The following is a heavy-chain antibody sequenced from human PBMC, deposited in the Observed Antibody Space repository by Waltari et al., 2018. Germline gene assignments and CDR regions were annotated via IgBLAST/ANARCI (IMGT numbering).Heavy chain of an antibody. CDR3: TREAYFHFLGGSCYPLDY. V-gene: IGHV3-49*03. D-gene: IGHD2-15*01. CDR2: IRSKAYGGTT. CDR1: GFTFGAYA. J-gene: IGHJ4*02. Sequence: EVQLVESGGGLVQPGRSLRLSCTASGFTFGAYAMSWFRQAPGKGLEWVGFIRSKAYGGTTEYAASVKGRFTISRDDSKSIAYLQMNSLKTEDTAVYYCTREAYFHFLGGSCYPLDYWGQGTLVTVSS.